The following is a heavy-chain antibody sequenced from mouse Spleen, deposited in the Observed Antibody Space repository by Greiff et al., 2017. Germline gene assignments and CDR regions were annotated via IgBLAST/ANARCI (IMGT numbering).Heavy chain of an antibody. CDR1: GFTFSSYA. CDR2: ISDGGSYT. V-gene: IGHV5-4*03. J-gene: IGHJ2*01. CDR3: ARVTYYYGSSPYYFDY. D-gene: IGHD1-1*01. Sequence: EVKLVESGGGLVKPGGSLKLSCAASGFTFSSYAMSWVRQTPEKRLEWVATISDGGSYTYYPDNVKGRVTISRDNAKNNLYLQMSHLKSEDTAMYYCARVTYYYGSSPYYFDYWGQGTTLTVSS.